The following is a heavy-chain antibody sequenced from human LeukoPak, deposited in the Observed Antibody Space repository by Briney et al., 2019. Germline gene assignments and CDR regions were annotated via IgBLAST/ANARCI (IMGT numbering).Heavy chain of an antibody. CDR3: ARAGEYCAITSCYEAY. D-gene: IGHD2-2*01. J-gene: IGHJ4*02. CDR1: GGSISSSNW. Sequence: PSETLSLTCAVSGGSISSSNWWSWVRQPPGKGLEWIGEIYHSGSTNYNPSLKSRVTISVDKSKNQFSLKLSSVTAADTAVYYCARAGEYCAITSCYEAYWGQGTLVTVSS. CDR2: IYHSGST. V-gene: IGHV4-4*02.